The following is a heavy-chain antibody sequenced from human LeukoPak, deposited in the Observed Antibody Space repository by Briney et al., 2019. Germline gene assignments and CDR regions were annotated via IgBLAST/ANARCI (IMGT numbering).Heavy chain of an antibody. Sequence: GASVKVSCKASGCTFSSYDISWVRQAPGQGLEWMGGIIPIFGTANYAQKFQGRVTITADESTSTAYMELSSLRSEDTAVYYCARATFYGDYFYYFYYWGQGTLVTVSS. CDR2: IIPIFGTA. D-gene: IGHD4-17*01. CDR3: ARATFYGDYFYYFYY. CDR1: GCTFSSYD. J-gene: IGHJ4*02. V-gene: IGHV1-69*13.